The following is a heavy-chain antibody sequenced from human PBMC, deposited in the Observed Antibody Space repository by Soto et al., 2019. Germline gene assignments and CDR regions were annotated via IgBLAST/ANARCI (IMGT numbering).Heavy chain of an antibody. D-gene: IGHD3-9*01. V-gene: IGHV3-23*01. Sequence: PGGSLRLSCVASEFAFRNYVMSWVRQAPNKGLEWVSGITSSGEETHYADSVKGRFTISRDNSKNTLYLQMNSLRDEDTAIYYCAKGNILSCYHSPYYFAYPGQESLVIVSA. CDR1: EFAFRNYV. J-gene: IGHJ4*01. CDR2: ITSSGEET. CDR3: AKGNILSCYHSPYYFAY.